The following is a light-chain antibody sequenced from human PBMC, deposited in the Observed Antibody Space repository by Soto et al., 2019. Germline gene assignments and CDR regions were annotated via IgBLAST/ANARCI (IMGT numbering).Light chain of an antibody. CDR1: GSDVGNYPL. V-gene: IGLV2-23*01. CDR3: SAYPGTRVL. Sequence: QSVLTQPAAVSGAPGQSVTISCSGTGSDVGNYPLVYWYQQHPGKAPKLVIYEGSKRPSGISPRFSGSKSGYTASLAISGLQADDEADYYCSAYPGTRVLFGGGTQLTVL. CDR2: EGS. J-gene: IGLJ2*01.